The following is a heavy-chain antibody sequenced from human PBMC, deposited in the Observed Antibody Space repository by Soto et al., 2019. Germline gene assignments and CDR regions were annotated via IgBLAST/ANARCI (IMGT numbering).Heavy chain of an antibody. D-gene: IGHD1-26*01. CDR3: ARGSPRHFDF. Sequence: SQTLSLTCAVSGDSVSSNSAAWNWIRQPPSRGLEWLGRTYYRSKWYNDYAVSVKSRITINPDTSKNQFSLQLNSVTPEDTAVYYCARGSPRHFDFWGQGTLVTVSS. J-gene: IGHJ4*02. CDR1: GDSVSSNSAA. CDR2: TYYRSKWYN. V-gene: IGHV6-1*01.